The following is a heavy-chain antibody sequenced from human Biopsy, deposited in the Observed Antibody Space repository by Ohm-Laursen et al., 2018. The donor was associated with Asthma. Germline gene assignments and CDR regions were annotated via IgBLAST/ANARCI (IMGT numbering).Heavy chain of an antibody. CDR1: GFAVSRDY. D-gene: IGHD3-22*01. CDR2: IYSGGTS. Sequence: SLRLSCAASGFAVSRDYMFWVRQAPGKGLEWVPVIYSGGTSHTADSVRGRFTISRDYSKNTLYLQMHSLRAEDTAVYYCARGDSSNWSHYYFDYWGRGTLVTVSS. CDR3: ARGDSSNWSHYYFDY. J-gene: IGHJ4*02. V-gene: IGHV3-53*01.